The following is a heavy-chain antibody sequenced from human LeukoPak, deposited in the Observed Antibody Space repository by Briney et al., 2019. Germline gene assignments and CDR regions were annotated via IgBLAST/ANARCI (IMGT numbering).Heavy chain of an antibody. V-gene: IGHV4-34*01. Sequence: TSETVSLTCAVYGGSFSGYYCSWIRQPPGKGLEWIGEINHSGSTNYNPSLKSRVTISVDTSKNQFSLKLSSVTAADTAVYYCARGGKTANRKSGSPYYFDYWGQGTLVTVSS. CDR2: INHSGST. J-gene: IGHJ4*02. CDR3: ARGGKTANRKSGSPYYFDY. CDR1: GGSFSGYY. D-gene: IGHD3-22*01.